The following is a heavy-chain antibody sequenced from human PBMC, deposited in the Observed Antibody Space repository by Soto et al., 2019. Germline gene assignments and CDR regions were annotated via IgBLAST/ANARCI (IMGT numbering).Heavy chain of an antibody. J-gene: IGHJ6*02. CDR2: IIPIFGTA. CDR1: GGTFSSYA. CDR3: ARVSARGGPGYSGYDGTMDV. V-gene: IGHV1-69*13. Sequence: GASVKVSCKASGGTFSSYAISWVRQAPGQGLEWMGGIIPIFGTANYAQKFQGRVTITADESTSTAYMELSSLRSEDTAVYYCARVSARGGPGYSGYDGTMDVWGQGTTVTVSS. D-gene: IGHD5-12*01.